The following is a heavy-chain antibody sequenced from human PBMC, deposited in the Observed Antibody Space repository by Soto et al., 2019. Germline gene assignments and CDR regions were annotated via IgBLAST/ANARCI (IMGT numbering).Heavy chain of an antibody. CDR3: ARDGEMATISGLSYSYGMHV. D-gene: IGHD5-12*01. CDR2: ISSSSSYI. V-gene: IGHV3-21*01. Sequence: IRLSCAASGFTFSSYSMNWVRQAPGKGLEWVSSISSSSSYIYYADSVKGRFTISRDNAKNSLYLQMNSLRAEDTAVYYCARDGEMATISGLSYSYGMHV. CDR1: GFTFSSYS. J-gene: IGHJ6*01.